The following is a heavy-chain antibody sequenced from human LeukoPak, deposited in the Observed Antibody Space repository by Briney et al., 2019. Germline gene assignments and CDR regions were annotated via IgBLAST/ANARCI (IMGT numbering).Heavy chain of an antibody. V-gene: IGHV3-30*04. D-gene: IGHD3-10*01. CDR1: GFTFSSYA. CDR2: ISYDGSNK. Sequence: GGSLRLSCAASGFTFSSYAMHWVRQAPGKGLGRVAVISYDGSNKYYADSVKGRFTISRDNSKNTLYLQMNSLRAEDTAVYYCARAMVRGVIRTLFDYWGQGTLVTVSS. CDR3: ARAMVRGVIRTLFDY. J-gene: IGHJ4*02.